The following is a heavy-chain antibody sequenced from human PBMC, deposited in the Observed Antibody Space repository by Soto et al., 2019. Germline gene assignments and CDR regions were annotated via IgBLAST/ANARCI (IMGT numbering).Heavy chain of an antibody. CDR3: ARVDSSGSFFDY. Sequence: PSETLSLTCTVSGGSISSGNYYWSWIRQPPGKGLEWIAFISYSGSTNYSTSLKSRVTLSADTSKSQFSLKLISVTAADTAVYYCARVDSSGSFFDYWGQGTLVTVSS. D-gene: IGHD3-22*01. J-gene: IGHJ4*02. CDR1: GGSISSGNYY. V-gene: IGHV4-30-4*01. CDR2: ISYSGST.